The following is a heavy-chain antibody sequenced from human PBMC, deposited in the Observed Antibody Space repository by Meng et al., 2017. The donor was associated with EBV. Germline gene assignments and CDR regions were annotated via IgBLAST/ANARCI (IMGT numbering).Heavy chain of an antibody. J-gene: IGHJ4*02. CDR2: IYSGGST. D-gene: IGHD6-19*01. V-gene: IGHV3-53*01. CDR1: GFTVSSNY. CDR3: ARDSGGFDY. Sequence: EVVMVGFGGGLIQPGGSLGLSCAASGFTVSSNYMSWVRQAPGKGLEWVSVIYSGGSTYYADSVKGRFTISRDNSKNTLYLQMNSLRAEDTAVYYCARDSGGFDYWGQGTLVTVSS.